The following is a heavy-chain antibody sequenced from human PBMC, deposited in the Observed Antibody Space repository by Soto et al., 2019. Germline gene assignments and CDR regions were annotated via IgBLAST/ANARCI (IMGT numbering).Heavy chain of an antibody. CDR3: VRDFGWYFRSGYMDV. D-gene: IGHD3-3*01. CDR2: INEDSSYI. Sequence: EVQLVESGGGLVKPAGSLRLSCAASGFSFISYSMNWVRQAPGKGLEWVSSINEDSSYIYYAHSLRGRFTISRDNAKDSLYLQMNSLRAEDTAVYYCVRDFGWYFRSGYMDVWGDGATVTVSS. J-gene: IGHJ6*03. V-gene: IGHV3-21*02. CDR1: GFSFISYS.